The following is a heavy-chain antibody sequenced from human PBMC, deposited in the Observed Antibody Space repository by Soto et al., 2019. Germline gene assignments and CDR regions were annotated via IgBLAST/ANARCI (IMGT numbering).Heavy chain of an antibody. Sequence: SETLSLTCAVYGGSFSGYYWSWIRQPPGKGLEWIGEINHSGSTNYNPSLKSRVTISVDTSKNQFCLKLSSVTAADTAVYYCARGRCSGGSCYSTRKYYFDYWGQGTLVTVSS. V-gene: IGHV4-34*01. CDR2: INHSGST. D-gene: IGHD2-15*01. CDR1: GGSFSGYY. J-gene: IGHJ4*02. CDR3: ARGRCSGGSCYSTRKYYFDY.